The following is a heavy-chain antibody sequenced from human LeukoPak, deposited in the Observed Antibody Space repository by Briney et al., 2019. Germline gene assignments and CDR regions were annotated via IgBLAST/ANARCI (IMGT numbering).Heavy chain of an antibody. J-gene: IGHJ4*02. Sequence: SGPTLVNPTQTLTLTCTFSGFSLTTSGEGVGWIRQPPGKALEWLALIYWDDDKRHSLSLKSRLTITKDTSKNQVVLTMTNMDPVDTATYYCAHRSVAMIRGALFDYWGQGTLVTVSS. CDR1: GFSLTTSGEG. V-gene: IGHV2-5*02. CDR3: AHRSVAMIRGALFDY. CDR2: IYWDDDK. D-gene: IGHD3-10*01.